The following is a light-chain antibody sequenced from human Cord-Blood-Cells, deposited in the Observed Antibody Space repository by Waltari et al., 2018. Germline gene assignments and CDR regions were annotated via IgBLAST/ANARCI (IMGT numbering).Light chain of an antibody. CDR1: SSDVGGYHY. Sequence: QSALTQPRSVSGSPGQSVTISCTGTSSDVGGYHYVPWYQQPPGKAPKLMIYDVSKRPSGVPDRFSGSKSGNTASLTISGLQAEDEADYYCCSYAGSYTVVFGGGTKLTVL. CDR2: DVS. V-gene: IGLV2-11*01. J-gene: IGLJ2*01. CDR3: CSYAGSYTVV.